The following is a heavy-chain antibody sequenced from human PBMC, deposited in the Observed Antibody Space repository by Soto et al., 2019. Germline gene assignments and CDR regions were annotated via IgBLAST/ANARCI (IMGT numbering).Heavy chain of an antibody. Sequence: QLQLQESGPGLVKPSETLSLTCTVSGGSISSSSYYWGWIRQPPGKGLEGIGSIYYSGSPYYNPSLKSRVTKSVDTSRNQFSLKLSSVTAADTAVYYCARLTDILGWYWGQGTLVTVSS. CDR3: ARLTDILGWY. CDR1: GGSISSSSYY. V-gene: IGHV4-39*01. J-gene: IGHJ4*01. CDR2: IYYSGSP. D-gene: IGHD3-9*01.